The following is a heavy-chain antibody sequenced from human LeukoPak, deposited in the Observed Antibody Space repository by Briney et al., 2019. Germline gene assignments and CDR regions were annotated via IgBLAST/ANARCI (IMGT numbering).Heavy chain of an antibody. CDR3: ARRPRGVIIKTWFDS. V-gene: IGHV4-59*12. Sequence: SETLSLTCTVSGGSIRSYYWSWIRQPPGKGLEWIGYIYYSGSTNYNPSLKSRVTISVDTSKNQFSLNLSSVTAADTAVYYCARRPRGVIIKTWFDSWGQGTLVTVSS. D-gene: IGHD3-10*01. CDR2: IYYSGST. J-gene: IGHJ5*01. CDR1: GGSIRSYY.